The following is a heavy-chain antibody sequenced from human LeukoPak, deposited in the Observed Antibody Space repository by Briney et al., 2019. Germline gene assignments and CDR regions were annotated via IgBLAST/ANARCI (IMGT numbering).Heavy chain of an antibody. CDR3: ATSKDYFDY. V-gene: IGHV1-46*01. CDR1: GYTFTSNY. Sequence: GASVKVSCKAFGYTFTSNYMHWVRQAPGQGPEWMGVVSPSGGSTTYAQKFQGRVTMTRDMSTSTVYMELSSLRSEDTAVYYCATSKDYFDYWGQGTLVTVSS. J-gene: IGHJ4*02. CDR2: VSPSGGST.